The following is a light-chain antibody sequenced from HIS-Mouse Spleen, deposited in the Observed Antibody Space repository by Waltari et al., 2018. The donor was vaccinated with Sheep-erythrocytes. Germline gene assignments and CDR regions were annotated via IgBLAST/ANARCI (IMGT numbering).Light chain of an antibody. Sequence: DIVMTQSPDSLAVSLGERATINCKSSQSVLYSSHNKNYLAWYQQKPGQPPKLLIYWASTRESGVPDRFSGSGSGTDFTLTISSLQAEDVAVYYCQQYYSTPPVTFGQGTKVEIK. CDR3: QQYYSTPPVT. V-gene: IGKV4-1*01. CDR2: WAS. J-gene: IGKJ1*01. CDR1: QSVLYSSHNKNY.